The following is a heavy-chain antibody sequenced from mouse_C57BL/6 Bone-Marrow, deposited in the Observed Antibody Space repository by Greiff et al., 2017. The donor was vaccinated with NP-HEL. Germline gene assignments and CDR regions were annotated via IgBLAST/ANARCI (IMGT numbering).Heavy chain of an antibody. J-gene: IGHJ2*01. Sequence: VQLKQSGPELVKPGASVKIPCKASGYTFTDYNMDWVKQSHGKSLEWIGDINPNNGGTIYNQKFKGKATLTVDKSSSTAYMELRSLTSEDTAVYYCARRGYDGYYPRYFDYWGQGTTLTVSS. D-gene: IGHD2-3*01. CDR2: INPNNGGT. V-gene: IGHV1-18*01. CDR3: ARRGYDGYYPRYFDY. CDR1: GYTFTDYN.